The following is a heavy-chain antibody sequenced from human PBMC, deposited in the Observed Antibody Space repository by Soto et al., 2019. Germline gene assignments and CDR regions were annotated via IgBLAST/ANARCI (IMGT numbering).Heavy chain of an antibody. V-gene: IGHV6-1*01. J-gene: IGHJ4*02. CDR2: TYYRSKWYN. CDR3: AREFPSYESSDSYFDY. D-gene: IGHD3-22*01. Sequence: SQTLSLTCAISGDSVSGNSAAWNWIRQSPSRGLEWLGRTYYRSKWYNDYSVSVKSRITVTPDTSKNQFSLHLKSVTPEDTAVYYCAREFPSYESSDSYFDYCGQGALVTVYS. CDR1: GDSVSGNSAA.